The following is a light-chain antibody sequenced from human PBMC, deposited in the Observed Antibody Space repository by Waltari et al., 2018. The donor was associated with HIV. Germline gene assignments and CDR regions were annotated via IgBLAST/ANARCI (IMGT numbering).Light chain of an antibody. CDR1: SSDVGSYNL. Sequence: QSALTQPASVSGSPGQSITISCTGTSSDVGSYNLVSWYQQHPGKAPKLMLYEVSKLTSGVPKRFSCSTSGNTSSLTISGRQAEDEANYYGCSYAGSSTPVFGGGTKLTVL. CDR3: CSYAGSSTPV. CDR2: EVS. J-gene: IGLJ2*01. V-gene: IGLV2-23*02.